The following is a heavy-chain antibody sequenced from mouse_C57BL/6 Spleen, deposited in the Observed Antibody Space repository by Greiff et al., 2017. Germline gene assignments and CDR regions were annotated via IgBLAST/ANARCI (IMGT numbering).Heavy chain of an antibody. Sequence: VQLKESGGGLVQPGGSMKLSCVASGFTFSNYWMNWVRQSPEQGLEWVAQIRLKSDNYATHYAESVKGRFTISRDDSKGSVYLQMSNLRAEDTGIYYCRDDGSAWFAYWGQGTLVTVSA. CDR3: RDDGSAWFAY. D-gene: IGHD2-3*01. V-gene: IGHV6-3*01. CDR2: IRLKSDNYAT. J-gene: IGHJ3*01. CDR1: GFTFSNYW.